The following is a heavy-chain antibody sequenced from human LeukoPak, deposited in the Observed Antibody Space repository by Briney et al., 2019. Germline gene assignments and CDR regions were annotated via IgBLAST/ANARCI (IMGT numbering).Heavy chain of an antibody. Sequence: GGSLRLSCAASGFTFSTHGMNWVRQAPGEGLVWVSRINNDGYSIGYADSVKGRFTISRDNAKNTLLLQVNSLRAEDTAVYYCARGGVAGGMDVWGQGTTVTVSS. CDR1: GFTFSTHG. D-gene: IGHD6-19*01. V-gene: IGHV3-74*01. J-gene: IGHJ6*02. CDR3: ARGGVAGGMDV. CDR2: INNDGYSI.